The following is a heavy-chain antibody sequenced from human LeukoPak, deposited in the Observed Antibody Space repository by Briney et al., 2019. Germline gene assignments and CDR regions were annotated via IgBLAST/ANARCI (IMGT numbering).Heavy chain of an antibody. V-gene: IGHV1-69*05. Sequence: ASVKVSCKASGGTFSSYAISWVRQAPGQGLEWMGGIIPIFGTANYAQKFQGRVTITTDESTSTAYMELSSLRSEDTAVYYCARDDMVRGVISSLGFDPWGQGTLVTVSS. CDR1: GGTFSSYA. D-gene: IGHD3-10*01. J-gene: IGHJ5*02. CDR2: IIPIFGTA. CDR3: ARDDMVRGVISSLGFDP.